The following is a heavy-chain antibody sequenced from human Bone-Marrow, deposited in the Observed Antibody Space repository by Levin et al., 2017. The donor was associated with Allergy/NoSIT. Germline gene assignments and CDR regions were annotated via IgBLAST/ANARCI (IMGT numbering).Heavy chain of an antibody. CDR2: INTNTGSP. CDR1: GYTFTNYA. Sequence: GESLKISCQASGYTFTNYAINWVRQAPGQGLEWMGWINTNTGSPTYAQGFTGRFVFSLDTSVSAAYLQINSLKTEDTAVYYCARDFNASDQDGEWELLTDWGQGTLVTVSS. V-gene: IGHV7-4-1*02. D-gene: IGHD1-26*01. CDR3: ARDFNASDQDGEWELLTD. J-gene: IGHJ4*02.